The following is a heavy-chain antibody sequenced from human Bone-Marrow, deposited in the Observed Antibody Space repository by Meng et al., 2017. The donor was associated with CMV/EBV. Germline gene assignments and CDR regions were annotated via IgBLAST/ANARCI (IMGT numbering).Heavy chain of an antibody. CDR1: GFTFSNAW. D-gene: IGHD3-22*01. V-gene: IGHV3-74*01. CDR2: INSDGSST. J-gene: IGHJ2*01. CDR3: ARDPSYFYDSSGYSYWYFDL. Sequence: ESLKISCAASGFTFSNAWMSWVRQAPGKGLVWVSRINSDGSSTSYADSVKGRFTISRDNAKNTLYLQMNSLRAEDTAVYYCARDPSYFYDSSGYSYWYFDLWGLGTLVTVSS.